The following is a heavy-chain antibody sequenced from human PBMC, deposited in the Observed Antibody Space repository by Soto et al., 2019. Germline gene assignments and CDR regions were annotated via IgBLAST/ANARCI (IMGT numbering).Heavy chain of an antibody. D-gene: IGHD3-16*01. CDR1: GVSMGNSY. V-gene: IGHV4-4*07. Sequence: PSETLSVTCSVSGVSMGNSYWTWIRQSAGKGLEWIGRISTSGNTNYNPSLNSRLTMSVDTSKNQVSLELTSVTAADTAVYYCARGGGVPALGDPWGQGTLVTVSS. J-gene: IGHJ5*02. CDR3: ARGGGVPALGDP. CDR2: ISTSGNT.